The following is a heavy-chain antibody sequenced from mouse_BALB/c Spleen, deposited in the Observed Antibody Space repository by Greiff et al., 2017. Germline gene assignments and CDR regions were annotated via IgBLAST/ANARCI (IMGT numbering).Heavy chain of an antibody. D-gene: IGHD2-2*01. CDR2: IYPGSGST. CDR1: GYNFTSYW. Sequence: QVQLQQPGAELVKPGTSVKLSCKASGYNFTSYWINWVKLRPGQGLEWIGDIYPGSGSTNYNEKFKSKATLTVDTSSSTAYMQLSSLASEDSALYYCARYYGYSWFAYGGQGTLVTVSA. J-gene: IGHJ3*01. CDR3: ARYYGYSWFAY. V-gene: IGHV1-55*01.